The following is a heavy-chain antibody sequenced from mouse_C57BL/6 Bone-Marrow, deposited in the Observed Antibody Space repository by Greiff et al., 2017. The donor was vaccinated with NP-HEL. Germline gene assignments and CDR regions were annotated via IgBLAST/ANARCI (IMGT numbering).Heavy chain of an antibody. V-gene: IGHV5-6*01. CDR1: GFTFSSYG. CDR3: ARHDYGSSYSFDY. D-gene: IGHD1-1*01. CDR2: ISSGGSYT. Sequence: EVNLVESGGDLVKPGGSLKLSCAASGFTFSSYGMSWVRQTPDKRLEWVATISSGGSYTYYPDSVKGRFTISRDNAKNTLYLQMSSLKSEDTAMYYCARHDYGSSYSFDYWGQGTTLTVSS. J-gene: IGHJ2*01.